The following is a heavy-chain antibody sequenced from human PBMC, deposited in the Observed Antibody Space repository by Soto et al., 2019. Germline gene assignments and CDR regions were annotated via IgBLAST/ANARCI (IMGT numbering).Heavy chain of an antibody. CDR1: GGTFSSYA. D-gene: IGHD3-10*01. CDR3: ARPIQYYCAKAGTVLLRFGEPPNWFDP. J-gene: IGHJ5*02. Sequence: GASVKVSCKASGGTFSSYAISWVRQAPGQGPEWMGGIIPIFGTANYAQKFQGRVTITADESTSTAYMVLSSLRSEDTAVYYCARPIQYYCAKAGTVLLRFGEPPNWFDPWGQGTLVTVS. CDR2: IIPIFGTA. V-gene: IGHV1-69*13.